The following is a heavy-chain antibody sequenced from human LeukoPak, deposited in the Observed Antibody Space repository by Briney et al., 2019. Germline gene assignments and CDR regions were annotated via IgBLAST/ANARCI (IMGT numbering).Heavy chain of an antibody. D-gene: IGHD5-24*01. CDR2: IYPGDSDT. CDR3: ARRADAYNDFDY. CDR1: GYTFTSYW. Sequence: KVGESLTISCKGSGYTFTSYWIGWVRQMPGKGLEWMGIIYPGDSDTRYSPSFQGQVTISADKSISTAYLQWSSLKASDTAMYYCARRADAYNDFDYWGQGTLVTVSS. V-gene: IGHV5-51*01. J-gene: IGHJ4*02.